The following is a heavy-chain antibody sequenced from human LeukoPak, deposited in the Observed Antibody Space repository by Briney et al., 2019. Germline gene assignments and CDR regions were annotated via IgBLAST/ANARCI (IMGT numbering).Heavy chain of an antibody. CDR2: MNPNSGNT. J-gene: IGHJ4*02. Sequence: ASVKVSCKASGYTFTSFDINWVRQATGQGLEWMGWMNPNSGNTGYAQKFQGRVTMTRNTSISTAYMELSSLRSEDTAVYYCARVCMRYCSGGFGYWGQGTLVTVSS. V-gene: IGHV1-8*01. D-gene: IGHD2-15*01. CDR1: GYTFTSFD. CDR3: ARVCMRYCSGGFGY.